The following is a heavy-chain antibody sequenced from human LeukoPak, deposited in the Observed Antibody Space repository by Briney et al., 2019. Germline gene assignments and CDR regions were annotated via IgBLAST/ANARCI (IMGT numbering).Heavy chain of an antibody. CDR1: GGSLSGYY. CDR2: INHSGST. CDR3: ARQSYKVTHYYGMDV. Sequence: SETLSLTCAVYGGSVYGGSLSGYYWSWIRQPPGKGLEWIGEINHSGSTNYNPSLKSRVTISADTSKNQFSLELSSVTAADTAVYYCARQSYKVTHYYGMDVWGSGTTATVSS. D-gene: IGHD1-14*01. J-gene: IGHJ6*04. V-gene: IGHV4-34*01.